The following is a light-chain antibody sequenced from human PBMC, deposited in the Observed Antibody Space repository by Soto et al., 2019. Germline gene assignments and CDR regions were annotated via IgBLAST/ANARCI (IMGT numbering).Light chain of an antibody. CDR1: SSDIGAYNF. CDR2: DVN. J-gene: IGLJ2*01. V-gene: IGLV2-14*03. CDR3: TSCTTSTTMI. Sequence: QSALTQPASVSGSPGQSITISCTGTSSDIGAYNFVSWYQQHPGKAPKLMLYDVNIRPSGVSNRFSGSKSGNTASLPISGLQAEDEAEYYCTSCTTSTTMIFGGGTKVTVL.